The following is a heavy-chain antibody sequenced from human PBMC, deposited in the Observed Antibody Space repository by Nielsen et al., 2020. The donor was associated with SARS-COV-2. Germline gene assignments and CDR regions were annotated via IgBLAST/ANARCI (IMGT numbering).Heavy chain of an antibody. CDR2: LYYSGST. J-gene: IGHJ5*02. V-gene: IGHV4-39*01. CDR1: GDSINNTRYF. Sequence: SETLSLTCSVSGDSINNTRYFRARIRQPPGKGLEWIGKLYYSGSTYYNPSLKSRIPMTVDTSKNQFSLKLRSVTVADTAVYYCARLWDSNGRNWFDPWGQGALVTVSS. D-gene: IGHD6-19*01. CDR3: ARLWDSNGRNWFDP.